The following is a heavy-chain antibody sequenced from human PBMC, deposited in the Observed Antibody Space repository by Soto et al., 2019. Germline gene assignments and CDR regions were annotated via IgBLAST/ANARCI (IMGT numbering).Heavy chain of an antibody. CDR3: ARAPYYYDSSGYYSPYYGMDV. J-gene: IGHJ6*02. Sequence: TLSLTCAVSGGSISSGGYSWSWIRQPPGKGLEWIGYIYHSGSTYYNPSLKSRVTISVDRSKNQFSLKLSSVTAADTAVYYCARAPYYYDSSGYYSPYYGMDVWGQGTTVTVSS. CDR2: IYHSGST. CDR1: GGSISSGGYS. V-gene: IGHV4-30-2*01. D-gene: IGHD3-22*01.